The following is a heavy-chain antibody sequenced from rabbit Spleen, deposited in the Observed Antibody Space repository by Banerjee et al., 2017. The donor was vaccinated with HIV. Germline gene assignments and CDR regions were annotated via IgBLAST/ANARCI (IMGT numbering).Heavy chain of an antibody. CDR2: IGSGSGDT. V-gene: IGHV1S45*01. CDR3: GSAYSDIFFNL. CDR1: GFSFSSGYY. Sequence: QEQLEESGGGLVQPGASLTLTCTASGFSFSSGYYISWVRQAPGKGLEWIGCIGSGSGDTWYASWAKGRFTISKTSSSTVTLQMSSLTAADTATYFCGSAYSDIFFNLWGQGTLVTVS. D-gene: IGHD6-1*01. J-gene: IGHJ4*01.